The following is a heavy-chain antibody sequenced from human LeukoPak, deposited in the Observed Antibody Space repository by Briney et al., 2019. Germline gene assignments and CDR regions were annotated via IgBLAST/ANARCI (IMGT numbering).Heavy chain of an antibody. J-gene: IGHJ4*02. CDR3: ARDLSGVTGYTYGRGIDY. D-gene: IGHD5-18*01. Sequence: PGGSLRLSCAASGFTFSSYGMHWVRQAPGKGLEWVSSITSSSSYIYYADSVKGRFSISRDNAKNSLYLQMNTLRAEDTAVYYCARDLSGVTGYTYGRGIDYWGQGTLVTVSS. CDR2: ITSSSSYI. V-gene: IGHV3-21*01. CDR1: GFTFSSYG.